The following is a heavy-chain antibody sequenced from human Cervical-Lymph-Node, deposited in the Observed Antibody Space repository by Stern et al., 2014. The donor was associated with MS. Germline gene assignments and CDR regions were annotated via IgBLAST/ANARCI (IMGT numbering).Heavy chain of an antibody. CDR2: IYHSGST. J-gene: IGHJ3*02. V-gene: IGHV4-30-2*01. D-gene: IGHD4-17*01. CDR1: GGSISSGGYS. Sequence: QVQLQESGSGLVKPSQTLSLTCAVSGGSISSGGYSWSWIRQPPGKGLEWLGYIYHSGSTYYNPSLKSRVTISVDRSKNHFSLKLSSVTAADTAVYYCARSSTVTPNAFDIWGQGTMVTVSS. CDR3: ARSSTVTPNAFDI.